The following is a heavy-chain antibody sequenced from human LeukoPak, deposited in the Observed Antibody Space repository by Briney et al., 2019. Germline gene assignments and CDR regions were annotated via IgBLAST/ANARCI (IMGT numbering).Heavy chain of an antibody. CDR3: ARDLLRYPYGMDV. CDR1: GFTFSIYA. CDR2: MSYDGSNN. V-gene: IGHV3-30*04. J-gene: IGHJ6*02. D-gene: IGHD1-26*01. Sequence: GGSLRLSCAASGFTFSIYAMHWVRQAPGKGLEWVALMSYDGSNNYYADSVKGRFTISRDISKNTLYLQMNSLRAEDAAIYYCARDLLRYPYGMDVWGQGTMVTVSS.